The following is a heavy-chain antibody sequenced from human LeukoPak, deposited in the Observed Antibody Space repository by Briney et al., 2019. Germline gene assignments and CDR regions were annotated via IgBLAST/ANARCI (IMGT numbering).Heavy chain of an antibody. Sequence: SETLSLTCTVSGGSISSYYWSWIRQPPGKGLEWIGYIYYSGSTNYNPSLKSRVTISVDTSKNQFSLKLSSVTAADTAVYYCARHASGWYGYYCGMDVWGQGTTVTVSS. CDR3: ARHASGWYGYYCGMDV. V-gene: IGHV4-59*08. D-gene: IGHD6-19*01. CDR2: IYYSGST. CDR1: GGSISSYY. J-gene: IGHJ6*02.